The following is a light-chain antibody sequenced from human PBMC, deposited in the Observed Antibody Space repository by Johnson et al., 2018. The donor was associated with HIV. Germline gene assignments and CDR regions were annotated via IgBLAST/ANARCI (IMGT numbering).Light chain of an antibody. V-gene: IGLV1-51*01. CDR1: TSNIGSNS. Sequence: QSVLTQPPSVSAAPGQKVTISCSGNTSNIGSNSVSWYQHLPGIAPKLLVYDRNKRPSGIPDRFSGSKSGSSATLGITGLQTGDEAAYYCGTWDSSLSVYVFGTGTKVTVL. CDR2: DRN. CDR3: GTWDSSLSVYV. J-gene: IGLJ1*01.